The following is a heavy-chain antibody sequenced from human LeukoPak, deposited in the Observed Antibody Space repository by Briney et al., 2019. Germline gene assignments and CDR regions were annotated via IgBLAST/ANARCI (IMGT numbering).Heavy chain of an antibody. Sequence: PGGSLGLSCAASGFTFSSYGMHWVRQAPGKGLEWVAFIRYDGSNKYYADSVKGRFTISRDNSKNTLYLQMNSLRAEDTAVYYCAKANDYVWGSYRYDIDYWGQGTLVTVSS. CDR3: AKANDYVWGSYRYDIDY. CDR1: GFTFSSYG. V-gene: IGHV3-30*02. D-gene: IGHD3-16*02. J-gene: IGHJ4*02. CDR2: IRYDGSNK.